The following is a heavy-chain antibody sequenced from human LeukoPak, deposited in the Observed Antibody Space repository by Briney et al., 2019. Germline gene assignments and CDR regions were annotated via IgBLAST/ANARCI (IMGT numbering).Heavy chain of an antibody. CDR3: ASGGRDGYNSLRLDY. J-gene: IGHJ4*02. CDR2: IYYSGST. V-gene: IGHV4-39*07. CDR1: GGSISSSSYY. D-gene: IGHD5-24*01. Sequence: SETLSLTCTVSGGSISSSSYYWGWIRQPPGKGLEWSGSIYYSGSTYYNPSLKSRVTISVDTSRNQFSLKLSSVTAADTAVYYCASGGRDGYNSLRLDYWGQGTLVTVSS.